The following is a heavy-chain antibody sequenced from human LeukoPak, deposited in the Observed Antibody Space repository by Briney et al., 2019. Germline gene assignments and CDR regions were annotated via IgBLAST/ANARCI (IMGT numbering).Heavy chain of an antibody. Sequence: SETLSLTCAVYGGSFSGYYWSWIRQPPGKGLEWIGEINHSGSTNYNPSLKSRVTISVDTSKKQFSLKLSSVTAADTAVYYCARLPRITMVRGVIGDYYYCGMDVWGQGTTVTVSS. CDR2: INHSGST. CDR3: ARLPRITMVRGVIGDYYYCGMDV. J-gene: IGHJ6*02. D-gene: IGHD3-10*01. CDR1: GGSFSGYY. V-gene: IGHV4-34*01.